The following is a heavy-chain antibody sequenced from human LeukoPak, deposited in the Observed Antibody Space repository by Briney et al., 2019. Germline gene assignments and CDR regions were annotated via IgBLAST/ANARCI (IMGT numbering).Heavy chain of an antibody. J-gene: IGHJ6*03. CDR3: ARETSKFASYYDYYMDV. D-gene: IGHD4-11*01. V-gene: IGHV4-59*01. Sequence: SETLSLTCTVSGGSISSYYWSWIRQPPGKGLEWIGYIHFSGSTNYSPSLKSRVSISVATSKNQFSLKLTSVTAADTAVYYCARETSKFASYYDYYMDVWGKGTTVTVSS. CDR1: GGSISSYY. CDR2: IHFSGST.